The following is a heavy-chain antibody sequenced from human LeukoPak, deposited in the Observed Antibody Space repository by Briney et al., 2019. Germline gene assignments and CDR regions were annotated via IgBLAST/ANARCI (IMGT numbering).Heavy chain of an antibody. J-gene: IGHJ6*02. CDR1: GYTFTSYG. Sequence: ASVKVSCKASGYTFTSYGIIWVRQAPGQGLEWMGWISTYNGNTNYAQKVQGRVTMTTDTSTSTAYMELRSLRSDDTAVYYCAREVGATHPHYYYGMDVWGQGTTVTVSS. D-gene: IGHD1-26*01. V-gene: IGHV1-18*01. CDR3: AREVGATHPHYYYGMDV. CDR2: ISTYNGNT.